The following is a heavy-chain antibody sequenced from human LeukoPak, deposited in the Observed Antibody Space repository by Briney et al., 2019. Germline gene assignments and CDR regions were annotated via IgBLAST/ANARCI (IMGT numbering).Heavy chain of an antibody. CDR3: ATAVLYGGNAFDY. D-gene: IGHD5-12*01. Sequence: ASVKVSCKASGYTFTGYYMDGVRQAPGQSLEGMGWINTNSGVTKFAQRSQGRVTMTRDTSTSTAYLDLSSLRSDATAVYYCATAVLYGGNAFDYWGQGTLVTVSS. V-gene: IGHV1-2*02. CDR1: GYTFTGYY. CDR2: INTNSGVT. J-gene: IGHJ4*02.